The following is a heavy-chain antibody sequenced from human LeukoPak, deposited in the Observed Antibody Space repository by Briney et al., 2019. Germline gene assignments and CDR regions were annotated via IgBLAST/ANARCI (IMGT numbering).Heavy chain of an antibody. CDR2: ISGSGGST. Sequence: GGSLRLSCAASGFTFSSYAMCWVRQAPGKGLEWVSAISGSGGSTYYADSVKGRFTISRDNSKNTLYLQMNSLRAEDTAVYYCAKDIGATIWFDPWGQGTLVTVSS. D-gene: IGHD5-12*01. CDR1: GFTFSSYA. CDR3: AKDIGATIWFDP. J-gene: IGHJ5*02. V-gene: IGHV3-23*01.